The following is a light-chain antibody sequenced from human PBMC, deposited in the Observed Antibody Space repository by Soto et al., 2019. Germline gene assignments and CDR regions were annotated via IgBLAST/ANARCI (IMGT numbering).Light chain of an antibody. CDR3: SSYTSSSTFVV. CDR1: SSDVGAYNY. Sequence: QSVLTQPASVSGSPGQSITISCTGTSSDVGAYNYVSWYQQYPGKAPKLIIYDVSHRPSGVSNRFSGSKSGNTASLTISGLQAEDDADYFCSSYTSSSTFVVFGTGTKVTVL. V-gene: IGLV2-14*01. CDR2: DVS. J-gene: IGLJ1*01.